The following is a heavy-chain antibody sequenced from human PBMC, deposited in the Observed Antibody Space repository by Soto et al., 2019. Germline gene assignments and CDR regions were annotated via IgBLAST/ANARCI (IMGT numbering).Heavy chain of an antibody. CDR1: GGSISSYY. CDR3: ARDSGGGTIDY. Sequence: PSETLSLTCTVSGGSISSYYWSWIRQPPGKGLEWIGYIYYSGSTNYNPSLKSRVTISVDTSKNQFSLKLSSVTAADTAVYYCARDSGGGTIDYWGQGTLVTVSS. V-gene: IGHV4-59*01. J-gene: IGHJ4*02. D-gene: IGHD6-13*01. CDR2: IYYSGST.